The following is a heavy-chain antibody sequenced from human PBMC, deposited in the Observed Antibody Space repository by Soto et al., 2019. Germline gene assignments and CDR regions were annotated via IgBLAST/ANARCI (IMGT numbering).Heavy chain of an antibody. Sequence: SETLSLTCAVYGGSFSGYYWSWIRQPPGKGLEWIGEINHSGSTNYNPSLKSRVTISVDTSKNQFSLKLSSVTAADTAVYYCARGPTVTTKWYYYYYYMDVWGKGTTVTVSS. CDR2: INHSGST. CDR1: GGSFSGYY. V-gene: IGHV4-34*01. CDR3: ARGPTVTTKWYYYYYYMDV. J-gene: IGHJ6*03. D-gene: IGHD4-4*01.